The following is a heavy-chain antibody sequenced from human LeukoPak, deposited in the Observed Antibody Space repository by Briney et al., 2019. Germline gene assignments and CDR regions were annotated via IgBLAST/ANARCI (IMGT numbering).Heavy chain of an antibody. J-gene: IGHJ6*02. CDR3: ASLYSSSWYYYYGMDV. CDR2: ISSSGDTI. CDR1: GFTFSDYY. Sequence: PGGSLRLSCAASGFTFSDYYMSWIRQAPGKGLEWVSYISSSGDTINYADSVKGRFTISRDNAKNSLYLQMNSLRAEDTAVYYCASLYSSSWYYYYGMDVWGQGTTVTVSS. D-gene: IGHD6-13*01. V-gene: IGHV3-11*04.